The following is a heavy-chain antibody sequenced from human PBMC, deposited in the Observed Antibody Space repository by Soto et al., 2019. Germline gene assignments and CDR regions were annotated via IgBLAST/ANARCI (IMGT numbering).Heavy chain of an antibody. J-gene: IGHJ4*02. CDR2: IIPIFGTA. Sequence: SVKVSCKASGCTFSSYAISWVRQAPGQGLEWMGGIIPIFGTANYAQKFQGRVTITADESTSTAYMELSSLRSEDTAVYYCARGDSSGYYHRYYFDYWGQGTLVTVSS. D-gene: IGHD3-22*01. CDR3: ARGDSSGYYHRYYFDY. CDR1: GCTFSSYA. V-gene: IGHV1-69*13.